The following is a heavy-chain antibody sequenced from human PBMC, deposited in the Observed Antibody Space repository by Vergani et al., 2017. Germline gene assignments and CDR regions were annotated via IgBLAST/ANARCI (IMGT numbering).Heavy chain of an antibody. V-gene: IGHV3-23*01. D-gene: IGHD2-2*01. CDR1: GFTFSSYA. CDR3: AKDFIRIREPYCSSTSCFAYYFDY. CDR2: ISGSGGST. J-gene: IGHJ4*02. Sequence: EVQLLESGGGLVQPGGSLRLSCAASGFTFSSYAMSWVRQAPGKGLECVSAISGSGGSTYYADSVKGRFTISRDNSKNTLYLQMNSLRAEDTAVYYCAKDFIRIREPYCSSTSCFAYYFDYWGQGTLVTVSS.